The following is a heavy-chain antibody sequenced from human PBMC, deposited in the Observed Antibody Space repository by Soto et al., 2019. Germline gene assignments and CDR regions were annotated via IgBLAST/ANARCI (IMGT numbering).Heavy chain of an antibody. CDR1: GGPVGTGAYY. D-gene: IGHD3-9*01. CDR2: TLYSGSP. CDR3: ARHDYYHRTFDI. J-gene: IGHJ3*02. Sequence: PSETLSLTCRVSGGPVGTGAYYWSWIRQPPGKGLEWIGYTLYSGSPNYNPSLQSLQSRVTISVDTSRNQFSLRLTSVTAADTALYYCARHDYYHRTFDIWGQGTLVTVSS. V-gene: IGHV4-61*08.